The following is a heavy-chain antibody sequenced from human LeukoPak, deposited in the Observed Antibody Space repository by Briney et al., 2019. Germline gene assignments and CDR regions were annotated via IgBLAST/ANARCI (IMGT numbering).Heavy chain of an antibody. J-gene: IGHJ4*02. Sequence: ASVKVSCNASGYTFTIYAMNWVRHPPAQGLEWVGWINTNTRNPTYAQGFTGRFVFSFDTSVSTAYLQISSLKAEDTAVYYCEKQGPGYCGGTSCYGVDYWGQGTLVTVSS. CDR3: EKQGPGYCGGTSCYGVDY. D-gene: IGHD2-2*01. V-gene: IGHV7-4-1*02. CDR1: GYTFTIYA. CDR2: INTNTRNP.